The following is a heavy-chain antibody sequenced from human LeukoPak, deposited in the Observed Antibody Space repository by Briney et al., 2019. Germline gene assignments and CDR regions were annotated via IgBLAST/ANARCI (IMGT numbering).Heavy chain of an antibody. V-gene: IGHV4-59*01. Sequence: SETLSLTCTVSGASISSYYWSWIRQPPGKGLEWIGSIYYRGNTNYNPSLQSRLSISVDTSKNQFSLSLNSVTAADTAVYYCAREKSAAGTLWFDPWGQGTLVTVSS. J-gene: IGHJ5*02. CDR3: AREKSAAGTLWFDP. CDR1: GASISSYY. D-gene: IGHD6-13*01. CDR2: IYYRGNT.